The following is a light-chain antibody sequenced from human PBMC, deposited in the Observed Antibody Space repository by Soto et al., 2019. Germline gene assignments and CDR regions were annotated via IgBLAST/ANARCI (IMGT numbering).Light chain of an antibody. CDR2: KAS. V-gene: IGKV1-5*03. CDR1: QNIDSW. Sequence: DIQRTDIQSCLCGSVWDRVSISSRASQNIDSWLAWFQQKPGKAPKVLIYKASNLESGVPSRFSGSGSGTEFTLTISSLPSDDFATYRSHHYCGYSWTFGQGTKVDIK. J-gene: IGKJ1*01. CDR3: HHYCGYSWT.